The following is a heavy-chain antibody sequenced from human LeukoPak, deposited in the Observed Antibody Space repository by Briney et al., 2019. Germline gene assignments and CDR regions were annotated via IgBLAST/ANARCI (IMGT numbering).Heavy chain of an antibody. CDR1: GFTFSIYA. J-gene: IGHJ4*02. Sequence: GGSLRLSCAASGFTFSIYAMSWVRQAPGKGLEWVSSIGGSGGRTYYADSVKGRFTISRDNPENTLFLQMNSLRAEDTAVYYCARDPYYVSGTYRYFDLWGQGTLVTVSS. D-gene: IGHD3-10*01. V-gene: IGHV3-23*01. CDR2: IGGSGGRT. CDR3: ARDPYYVSGTYRYFDL.